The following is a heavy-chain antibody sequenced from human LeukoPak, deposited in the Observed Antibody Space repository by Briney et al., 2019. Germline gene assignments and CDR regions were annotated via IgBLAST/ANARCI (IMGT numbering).Heavy chain of an antibody. CDR1: EFTFSSYS. V-gene: IGHV3-21*01. Sequence: PGGSLRLSCAASEFTFSSYSMSWVRQAPGKGLEWVSSISSSNNYIYYADSVKGRVTISRDNAKNSLYLQMNSLRAEDTAMYYCARESKDYDKIRDYYYYYMDVWGKGTTVTISS. CDR2: ISSSNNYI. D-gene: IGHD4-17*01. CDR3: ARESKDYDKIRDYYYYYMDV. J-gene: IGHJ6*03.